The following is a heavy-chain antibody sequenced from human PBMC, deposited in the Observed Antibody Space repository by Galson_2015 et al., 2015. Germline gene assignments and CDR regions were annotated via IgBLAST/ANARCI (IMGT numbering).Heavy chain of an antibody. D-gene: IGHD3-22*01. CDR3: ARYYYTNSGYYFLDY. CDR2: IYYSGST. V-gene: IGHV4-59*01. Sequence: SETLSLTCTVSGSSFSSYYWSWIRQPPGKGLEWIGYIYYSGSTNYNPSLKSRVTISVDTSKNQFSLKLSSVTAADTAVYYCARYYYTNSGYYFLDYWGQGTLVTVSS. J-gene: IGHJ4*02. CDR1: GSSFSSYY.